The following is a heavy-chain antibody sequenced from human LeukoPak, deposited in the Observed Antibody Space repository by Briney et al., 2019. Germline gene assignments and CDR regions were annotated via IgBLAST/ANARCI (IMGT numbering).Heavy chain of an antibody. CDR1: GGPISSYY. J-gene: IGHJ4*02. CDR2: IYYSGST. D-gene: IGHD3-10*01. V-gene: IGHV4-59*01. Sequence: SETLSLTCTVSGGPISSYYWSWIRQPPGKGLEWIGYIYYSGSTNYNPSLKSRVTISVDTSKNQFSLKLSSVTAADTAVYYCARLYGSGSYYIDYWGQGTLVTVSS. CDR3: ARLYGSGSYYIDY.